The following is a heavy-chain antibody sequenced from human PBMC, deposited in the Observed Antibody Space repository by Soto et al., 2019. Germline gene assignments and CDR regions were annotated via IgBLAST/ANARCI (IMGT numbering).Heavy chain of an antibody. CDR2: IYYTGST. Sequence: PSETLSLTCSVSGDYISSYYWSWIRQPPGKGLELIGYIYYTGSTYYNPSLKSRVTISVDTSKNQFSLKLSSVTAADTAVYYCARRDYDFWSGYHSAPDYWGQGTLVTVSS. CDR3: ARRDYDFWSGYHSAPDY. V-gene: IGHV4-59*08. J-gene: IGHJ4*02. D-gene: IGHD3-3*01. CDR1: GDYISSYY.